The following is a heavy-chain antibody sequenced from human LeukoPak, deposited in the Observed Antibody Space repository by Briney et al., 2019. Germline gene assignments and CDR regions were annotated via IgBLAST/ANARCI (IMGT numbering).Heavy chain of an antibody. CDR2: IYTSGTT. CDR3: ATSLAVAGTRGWFDH. J-gene: IGHJ5*02. V-gene: IGHV4-4*08. D-gene: IGHD6-19*01. CDR1: GDSMSRFS. Sequence: PSETLSLTCTFSGDSMSRFSWHWIRQPPGKGLEWIGHIYTSGTTNSNRSLKSRVTMSIDTSKNHVSLKLNSVPAADTAVYYCATSLAVAGTRGWFDHWGQGTLIAVSS.